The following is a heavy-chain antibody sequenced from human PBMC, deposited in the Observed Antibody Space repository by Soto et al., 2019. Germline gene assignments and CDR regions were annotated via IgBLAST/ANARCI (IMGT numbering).Heavy chain of an antibody. CDR2: IYWDDDK. D-gene: IGHD3-10*01. V-gene: IGHV2-5*02. CDR1: GFSLSTSEVG. Sequence: SGPTLVNPTQTLTLTCTFSGFSLSTSEVGVGWVRQPPGKALEWLALIYWDDDKRYSPALKNRLTVTKDTSKNQVFLTMTNMDALDTATYYCARITDLYIVFDYWGQGALVTVYS. J-gene: IGHJ4*02. CDR3: ARITDLYIVFDY.